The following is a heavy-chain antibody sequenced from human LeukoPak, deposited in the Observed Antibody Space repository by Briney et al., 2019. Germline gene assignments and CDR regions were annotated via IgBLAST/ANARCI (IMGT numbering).Heavy chain of an antibody. J-gene: IGHJ4*02. V-gene: IGHV3-53*01. Sequence: GGSLRLSCAASGFTVSSNYMSWVRQAPGKGLEWVSVIYSGGSTYYADSVKGRFTISRDNSKNTLYLQMNSLRAEDTAVYYCARNLGYCSGGSCYTLGYWGQGTLVTVSS. D-gene: IGHD2-15*01. CDR3: ARNLGYCSGGSCYTLGY. CDR1: GFTVSSNY. CDR2: IYSGGST.